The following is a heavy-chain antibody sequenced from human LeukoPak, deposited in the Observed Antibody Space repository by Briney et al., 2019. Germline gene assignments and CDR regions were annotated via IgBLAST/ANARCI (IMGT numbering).Heavy chain of an antibody. V-gene: IGHV3-48*03. Sequence: PGRSLRLSCAASGFTFSTYAMHWVRQAPGKGLEWVSYISSSGSTIYYADSVKGRFTISRDNAKNSLYLQMNSLRAEDTAVYYCARGSAEVRYFDWLLPFDYWGQGTLVTVSS. D-gene: IGHD3-9*01. CDR2: ISSSGSTI. J-gene: IGHJ4*02. CDR1: GFTFSTYA. CDR3: ARGSAEVRYFDWLLPFDY.